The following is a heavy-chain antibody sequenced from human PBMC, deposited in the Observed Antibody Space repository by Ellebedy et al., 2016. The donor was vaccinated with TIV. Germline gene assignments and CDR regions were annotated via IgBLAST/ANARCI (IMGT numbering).Heavy chain of an antibody. D-gene: IGHD5-24*01. CDR3: ASFGDGYNYWFDP. V-gene: IGHV4-59*01. Sequence: MPSETLSLTCTVSGGSISSYYWSWIRQPPGKGLEWIGYIYYSGRTNYNPSLKRRVTISVDTSKNQFSLQLSSVTAADTAVYYCASFGDGYNYWFDPWGQGTLVTVSS. CDR2: IYYSGRT. J-gene: IGHJ5*02. CDR1: GGSISSYY.